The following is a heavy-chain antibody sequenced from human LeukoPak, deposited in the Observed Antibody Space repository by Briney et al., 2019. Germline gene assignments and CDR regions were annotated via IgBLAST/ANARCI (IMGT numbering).Heavy chain of an antibody. CDR2: ISSDGTT. CDR1: GFTVSSDY. Sequence: GGSLRLSCAASGFTVSSDYMNWVRQAPGKGLDWVSTISSDGTTHYADSVKGRFTISRDNSKNTLYLQMNSLRAEDTAVYYCARGEPWLVLDYWGQGTLVTVSS. D-gene: IGHD6-19*01. CDR3: ARGEPWLVLDY. J-gene: IGHJ4*02. V-gene: IGHV3-66*02.